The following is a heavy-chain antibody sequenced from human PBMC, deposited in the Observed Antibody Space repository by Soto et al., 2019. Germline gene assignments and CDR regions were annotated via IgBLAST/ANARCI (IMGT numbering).Heavy chain of an antibody. CDR3: ARAKKGIAAAENWFDP. D-gene: IGHD6-13*01. V-gene: IGHV4-31*03. Sequence: SETLSLTCTVSGGSISSGGYYWSWIRQHPGKGLEWIGYIYYSGSTYYNPSLKSRVTISVGTSKNQFSLKLSSVTAADTAVYYCARAKKGIAAAENWFDPWGQGTLVTVSS. CDR1: GGSISSGGYY. CDR2: IYYSGST. J-gene: IGHJ5*02.